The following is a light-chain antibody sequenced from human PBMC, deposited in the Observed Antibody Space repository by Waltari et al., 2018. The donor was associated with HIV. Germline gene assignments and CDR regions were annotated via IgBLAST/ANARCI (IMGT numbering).Light chain of an antibody. CDR1: ISNVGSTT. CDR3: AAWDDRLNAYV. V-gene: IGLV1-44*01. J-gene: IGLJ1*01. CDR2: NTD. Sequence: QSVLTQPPSSSGTPGQRVTISCSGSISNVGSTTVNWYQQVPGAAPKLLILNTDERPSGVPDRFSGSKAGTSASLAISGRQSEDEADYYCAAWDDRLNAYVFGTGTTVTVL.